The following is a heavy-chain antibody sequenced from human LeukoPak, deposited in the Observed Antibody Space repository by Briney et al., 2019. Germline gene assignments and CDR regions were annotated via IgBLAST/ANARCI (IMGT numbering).Heavy chain of an antibody. Sequence: PSETLSLTCTVSGGSVSSGSYYWSWIRQPPGKGLEWIGYIYYSGSTNYNPSLKSRVTISVDTSKNQFSLRLSSVTAADTAVYYCARAGFGAYTNPFDYWGQGTLVTVSS. V-gene: IGHV4-61*01. CDR1: GGSVSSGSYY. CDR2: IYYSGST. D-gene: IGHD3-10*01. J-gene: IGHJ4*02. CDR3: ARAGFGAYTNPFDY.